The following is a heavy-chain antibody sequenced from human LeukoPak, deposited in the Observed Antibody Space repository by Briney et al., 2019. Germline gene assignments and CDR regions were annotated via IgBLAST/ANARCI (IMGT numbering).Heavy chain of an antibody. CDR3: ATVAVAGMSQGYFQH. CDR1: GFTVSSNY. D-gene: IGHD6-19*01. J-gene: IGHJ1*01. Sequence: PGGSLRLSCAASGFTVSSNYMSWVRQAPGKGLEWVSVIYSGGSTYYADSVKGRSTISRDNSKNTLYLQMNSLRAEDTAVYYCATVAVAGMSQGYFQHWGQGTLVTVSS. V-gene: IGHV3-53*01. CDR2: IYSGGST.